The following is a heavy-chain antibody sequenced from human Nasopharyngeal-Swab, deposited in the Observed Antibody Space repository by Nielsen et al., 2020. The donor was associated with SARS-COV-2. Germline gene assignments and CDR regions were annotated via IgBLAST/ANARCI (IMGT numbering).Heavy chain of an antibody. Sequence: PVKVSCKASGFTFTSSAVQWVRQARGQRLEWIGWIVVGSGNTNYAQKFQERVTITRDMSTSTAYMELSSLRSEDTAVYYCAAAKAARQGYYYYGMDVWGQGTTVTVSS. V-gene: IGHV1-58*01. CDR1: GFTFTSSA. CDR2: IVVGSGNT. CDR3: AAAKAARQGYYYYGMDV. J-gene: IGHJ6*02. D-gene: IGHD6-6*01.